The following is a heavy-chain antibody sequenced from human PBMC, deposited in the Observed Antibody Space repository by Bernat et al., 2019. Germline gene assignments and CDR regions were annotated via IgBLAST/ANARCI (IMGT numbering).Heavy chain of an antibody. D-gene: IGHD6-19*01. J-gene: IGHJ5*01. CDR1: GFTFRTYW. CDR2: IKQDGSEK. CDR3: AGAGYTSGWYVS. V-gene: IGHV3-7*03. Sequence: EVQLVESGGGLVQPGGSLRLSCEASGFTFRTYWMAWVRQAPGKGLEWVANIKQDGSEKNYVDSVKGRFTISRDNAKNSVYLQMDTLRAEDTAVYYWAGAGYTSGWYVSWGQGTLVTVSS.